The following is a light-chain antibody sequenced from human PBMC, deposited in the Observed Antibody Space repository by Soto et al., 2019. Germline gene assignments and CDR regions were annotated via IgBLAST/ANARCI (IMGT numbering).Light chain of an antibody. CDR2: GAS. Sequence: IVLTQSTGTLSLSPVERATLSCRASQSVSSSYLAWYQQKPGQAPRLLIYGASSRATGIPDRFSGSGSGTDFTLTISRLEPEDFAVYYCQQYGSSPIPFGQGTRLEI. V-gene: IGKV3-20*01. J-gene: IGKJ5*01. CDR3: QQYGSSPIP. CDR1: QSVSSSY.